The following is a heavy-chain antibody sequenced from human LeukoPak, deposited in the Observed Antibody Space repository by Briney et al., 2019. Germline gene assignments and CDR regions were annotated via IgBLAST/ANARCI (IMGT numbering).Heavy chain of an antibody. J-gene: IGHJ4*02. V-gene: IGHV3-30*18. CDR1: GCAFSSCG. CDR3: VKSVSTGLGVIDF. D-gene: IGHD3-9*01. CDR2: ISFDGSNK. Sequence: GRSLRLSCAASGCAFSSCGMHWVRQAPGKGLEWVAFISFDGSNKYSADSVKGRFTISRDNFKNTLFLQMNTLRAEDTAIYYCVKSVSTGLGVIDFWGQGTLVTVSS.